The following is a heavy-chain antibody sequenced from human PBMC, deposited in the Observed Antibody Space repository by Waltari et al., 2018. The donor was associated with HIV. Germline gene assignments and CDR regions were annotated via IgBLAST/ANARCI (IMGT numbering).Heavy chain of an antibody. Sequence: EEKLVQSGAEVKEPGESLKISCKSLGNNFAGYWVGWVRQVPGKGLEWMGVIYPGDSDAVYSPSFQGRVIMSTDSSISTVYLQWSSLRASDTAMYYCARRKGDYRTAFDIWGQGTMVTASS. D-gene: IGHD4-17*01. CDR2: IYPGDSDA. V-gene: IGHV5-51*01. J-gene: IGHJ3*02. CDR3: ARRKGDYRTAFDI. CDR1: GNNFAGYW.